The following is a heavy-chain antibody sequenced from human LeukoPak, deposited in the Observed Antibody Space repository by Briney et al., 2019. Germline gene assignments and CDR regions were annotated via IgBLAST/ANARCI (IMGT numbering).Heavy chain of an antibody. D-gene: IGHD5-18*01. V-gene: IGHV2-70*01. CDR2: IDWDDDK. Sequence: SGPALVKPTQTLTLTCTFSGFSLSTSGMCVSWIRQPPGKALEWLALIDWDDDKYYSTSLKTRLTISKDTSKTQVVLTMTNMDPVDTATYYCARIADTAMVMGFDYWGQGTLVTVSS. J-gene: IGHJ4*02. CDR3: ARIADTAMVMGFDY. CDR1: GFSLSTSGMC.